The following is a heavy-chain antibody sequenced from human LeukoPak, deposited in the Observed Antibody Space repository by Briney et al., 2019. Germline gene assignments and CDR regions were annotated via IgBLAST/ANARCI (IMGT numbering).Heavy chain of an antibody. V-gene: IGHV3-7*01. CDR3: ARDGVQYQLLQGWFDP. CDR1: GFTFSSYW. D-gene: IGHD2-2*01. J-gene: IGHJ5*02. CDR2: IKQDGSEK. Sequence: HPGGSLRLSCAASGFTFSSYWMSWVRQAPGKGLEWVANIKQDGSEKYYVDSVKGRFTISRDNAKNSLYLQMNSLRAEDTAVYYCARDGVQYQLLQGWFDPWGQGTLVTVSS.